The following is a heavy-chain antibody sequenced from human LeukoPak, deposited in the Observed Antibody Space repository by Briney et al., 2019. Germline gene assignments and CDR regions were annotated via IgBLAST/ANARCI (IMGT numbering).Heavy chain of an antibody. J-gene: IGHJ6*03. D-gene: IGHD3-10*01. V-gene: IGHV4-34*01. CDR3: ARQMVRGVIFRYYMDV. Sequence: SEALSLTCAVYGGSFSGYYWSWIRQPPGKGLEWIGEINHSGSTNYNPSLKSRVTISVDTSKNQFSLKLSSVTAADTAVYYCARQMVRGVIFRYYMDVWGKGTTVTISS. CDR1: GGSFSGYY. CDR2: INHSGST.